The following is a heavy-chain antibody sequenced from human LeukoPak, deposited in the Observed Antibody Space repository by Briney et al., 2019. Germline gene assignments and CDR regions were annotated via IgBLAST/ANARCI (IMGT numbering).Heavy chain of an antibody. CDR1: GFTFSSYG. Sequence: PGRSLRLSCAASGFTFSSYGMHWVRQAPGKGLEWVAVICYDGSNKYYADSVKGRFTISRDNSKNTLYLQMNSLRAEDTAVYYCARERWYCGGDCYPTYWGQGTLVTVSS. CDR2: ICYDGSNK. D-gene: IGHD2-21*02. V-gene: IGHV3-33*01. J-gene: IGHJ4*02. CDR3: ARERWYCGGDCYPTY.